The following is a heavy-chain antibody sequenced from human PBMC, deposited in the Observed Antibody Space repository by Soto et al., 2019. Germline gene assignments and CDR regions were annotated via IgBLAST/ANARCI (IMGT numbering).Heavy chain of an antibody. CDR2: ISRDASNK. V-gene: IGHV3-30-3*01. J-gene: IGHJ4*02. Sequence: QVQLVESGGAVVQPGGSLRLSCTASGFTFSSYAIHWVRQAPGKGLQWVAVISRDASNKYYADSVKGRFTISRDNSKNTLYLQMNSLRAEDTAVYFCARDFHAETYWGQRTPVTVSS. CDR3: ARDFHAETY. CDR1: GFTFSSYA.